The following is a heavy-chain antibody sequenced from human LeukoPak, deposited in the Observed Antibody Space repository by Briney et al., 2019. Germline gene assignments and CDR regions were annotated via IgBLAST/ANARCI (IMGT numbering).Heavy chain of an antibody. V-gene: IGHV3-33*01. CDR2: IWYDGSNK. J-gene: IGHJ4*02. CDR1: GFTFSSYG. D-gene: IGHD3-3*01. Sequence: PGGSLRLSCAASGFTFSSYGMHWVHQAPGKGLEWVAVIWYDGSNKYYADSVKGRFTISRDNSKSSLYLQMNSLRAEDTAVYYCARHYDFWSGFCFDYWGQGTLVTVSS. CDR3: ARHYDFWSGFCFDY.